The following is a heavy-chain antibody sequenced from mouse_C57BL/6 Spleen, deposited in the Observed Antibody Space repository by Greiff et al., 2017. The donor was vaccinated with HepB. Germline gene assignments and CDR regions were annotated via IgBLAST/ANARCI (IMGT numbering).Heavy chain of an antibody. J-gene: IGHJ4*01. CDR3: ARFNDYDPYYAMDY. V-gene: IGHV1-26*01. D-gene: IGHD2-4*01. CDR1: GYTFTDYY. CDR2: INPNNGGT. Sequence: EVQLQQSGPELVKPGASVKISCKASGYTFTDYYMNWVKQSHGKSLEWIGDINPNNGGTSYNQKFKGKATLTVDKSSITAYMELRSLTSEDSAVYYCARFNDYDPYYAMDYWGQGASVTVSS.